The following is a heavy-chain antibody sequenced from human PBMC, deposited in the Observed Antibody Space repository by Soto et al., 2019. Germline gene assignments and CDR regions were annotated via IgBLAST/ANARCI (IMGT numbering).Heavy chain of an antibody. J-gene: IGHJ4*02. D-gene: IGHD6-19*01. CDR1: GFNFKKFA. V-gene: IGHV3-23*01. CDR2: IRCCGGSA. CDR3: AKADVQQWLIPHLDN. Sequence: EVPLLESGGGVVQPGGSLRLSCVASGFNFKKFAMAWVRQAAGEGLEWVSGIRCCGGSASYADSVKGRFSIARDDSKNTVSLQLNSLRVEDTAQYYCAKADVQQWLIPHLDNWGQGTLVTVS.